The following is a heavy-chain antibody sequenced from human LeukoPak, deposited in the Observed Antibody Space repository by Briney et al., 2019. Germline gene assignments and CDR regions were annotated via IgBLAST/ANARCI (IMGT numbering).Heavy chain of an antibody. V-gene: IGHV3-23*01. J-gene: IGHJ4*02. CDR1: GFIFSSYS. CDR2: ITGSGGNT. CDR3: AVEMPTIMD. D-gene: IGHD5-24*01. Sequence: GSLRLSCAASGFIFSSYSMSWVRQAPGMGLEWVSVITGSGGNTYYADSVKGRFTISKDNAKNSLYLQINSLRAEDTAVYYCAVEMPTIMDWGRGTLVTVSS.